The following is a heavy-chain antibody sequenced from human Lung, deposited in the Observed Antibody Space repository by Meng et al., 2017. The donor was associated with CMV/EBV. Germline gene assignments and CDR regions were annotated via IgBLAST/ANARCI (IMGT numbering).Heavy chain of an antibody. J-gene: IGHJ6*01. Sequence: GGSLRLXXAASGFTFSVYSMIWVRQAPGKGLEWVSTISSSSSFISYVDSVKGRFTISRDNAENSLYLHMNGLRAEDTAVYFCARESSGSFVWEVWGQGNTVNGYS. V-gene: IGHV3-21*01. CDR2: ISSSSSFI. CDR1: GFTFSVYS. CDR3: ARESSGSFVWEV. D-gene: IGHD3-22*01.